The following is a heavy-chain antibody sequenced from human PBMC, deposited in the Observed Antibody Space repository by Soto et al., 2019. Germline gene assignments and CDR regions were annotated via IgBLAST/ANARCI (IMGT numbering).Heavy chain of an antibody. CDR2: IYYSGST. D-gene: IGHD6-13*01. V-gene: IGHV4-59*01. Sequence: QVQLQESGPGLVKPSETLSLTCTVSGGSISSYYWSWIRQPPGKGLGWIGYIYYSGSTNYNPSLKSRVTISVDTSKNQFSLKLSSVTAADTAVYYCARAIAAYSGWFDPWGQGTLVTVSS. CDR1: GGSISSYY. CDR3: ARAIAAYSGWFDP. J-gene: IGHJ5*02.